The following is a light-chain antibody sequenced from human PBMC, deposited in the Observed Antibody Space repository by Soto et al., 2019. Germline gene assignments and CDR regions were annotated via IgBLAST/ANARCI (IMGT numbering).Light chain of an antibody. Sequence: EVVLTQSPATLSLSPGERATLSCRASQSVNNYLAWYQLKPGQAPRLLIYDASNRATGIPARFSGSGSGTDFSLTISSLEPEDFAVYYCQQRSDWPPYTFGQGTKLEIK. CDR3: QQRSDWPPYT. CDR1: QSVNNY. V-gene: IGKV3-11*01. J-gene: IGKJ2*01. CDR2: DAS.